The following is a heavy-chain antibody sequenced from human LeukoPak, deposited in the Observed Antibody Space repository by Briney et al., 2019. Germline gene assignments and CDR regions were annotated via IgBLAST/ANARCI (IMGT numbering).Heavy chain of an antibody. D-gene: IGHD2-15*01. CDR2: ISYDGSNK. CDR3: ARAEDIVVVVAATY. J-gene: IGHJ4*02. V-gene: IGHV3-30*04. CDR1: GFTFSSYA. Sequence: GGSLRLPCAASGFTFSSYAMHWVRQAPGKGLEWVAVISYDGSNKYYADSVKGRFTISRDNSKNTLYLQMNSLRAEDTAVYYCARAEDIVVVVAATYWGQGTLVTVSS.